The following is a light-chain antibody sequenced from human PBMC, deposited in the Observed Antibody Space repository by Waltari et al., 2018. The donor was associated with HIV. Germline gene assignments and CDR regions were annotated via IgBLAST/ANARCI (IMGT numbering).Light chain of an antibody. Sequence: QSVLTQPPSASGTPGQRVSISCSGSSSTIGSNIVNWSQQHPGTAPKPLIYSNNQGAQGGPDRVFGSKSGTSASLAISGLQSEDEADYYCAAWDDSLNAWVFGGGTKLTVL. CDR2: SNN. CDR1: SSTIGSNI. J-gene: IGLJ3*02. CDR3: AAWDDSLNAWV. V-gene: IGLV1-44*01.